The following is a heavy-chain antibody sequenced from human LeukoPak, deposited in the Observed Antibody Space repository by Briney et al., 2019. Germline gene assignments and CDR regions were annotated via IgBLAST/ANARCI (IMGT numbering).Heavy chain of an antibody. CDR3: AKNKEDYGDFAPHFDY. Sequence: WGSLRLSCAASGFTFSSYGMHWVRQAPGKGLEWVAVISYDGSNKYYADSVKGRFTISRDNSKNTLYLQMNSLRAEDTAVYYCAKNKEDYGDFAPHFDYWGQGTLVTVSS. V-gene: IGHV3-30*18. D-gene: IGHD4-17*01. J-gene: IGHJ4*02. CDR1: GFTFSSYG. CDR2: ISYDGSNK.